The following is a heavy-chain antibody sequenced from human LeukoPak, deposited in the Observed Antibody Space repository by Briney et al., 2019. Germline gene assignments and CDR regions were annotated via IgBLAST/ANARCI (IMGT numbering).Heavy chain of an antibody. CDR3: ARGQRITMTD. Sequence: TSETLSLTCIVSGDSITSYYWSWIRQPPGKGLEWIGEINHSGSTNYNPSLKSRVAISVDTSRNQFSLRLSSVTAADTAVYYCARGQRITMTDWGQGTLVTVSP. CDR2: INHSGST. CDR1: GDSITSYY. V-gene: IGHV4-34*01. D-gene: IGHD3-22*01. J-gene: IGHJ4*02.